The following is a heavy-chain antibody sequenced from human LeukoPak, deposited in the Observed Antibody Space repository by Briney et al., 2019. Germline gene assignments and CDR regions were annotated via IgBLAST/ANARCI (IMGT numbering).Heavy chain of an antibody. J-gene: IGHJ4*02. CDR3: ARPGYSYGLTGVYFDY. D-gene: IGHD5-18*01. V-gene: IGHV3-7*01. CDR2: IKQDGSEK. CDR1: GFTFSSYW. Sequence: GGSLRLSCAASGFTFSSYWMSWVRQAPGKGLEWVANIKQDGSEKYYVDSVKGRFTISRDNSKNTLYLQMNSPRAEDTAVYYCARPGYSYGLTGVYFDYWGQGTLVTVSS.